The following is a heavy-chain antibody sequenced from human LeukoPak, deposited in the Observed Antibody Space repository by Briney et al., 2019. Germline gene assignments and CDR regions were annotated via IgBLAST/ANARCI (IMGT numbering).Heavy chain of an antibody. V-gene: IGHV1-69*05. D-gene: IGHD3-22*01. CDR2: IITIFGTA. J-gene: IGHJ4*02. CDR1: AASFSSYA. CDR3: ARMRYYYDSSGYYDY. Sequence: GASVNLSCKASAASFSSYANSWERLGPGPGLEWMGRIITIFGTANYAQKYQGRVTITTDESTSTAYLELSSLRSEDTAVYYCARMRYYYDSSGYYDYWGQGTLVTVSS.